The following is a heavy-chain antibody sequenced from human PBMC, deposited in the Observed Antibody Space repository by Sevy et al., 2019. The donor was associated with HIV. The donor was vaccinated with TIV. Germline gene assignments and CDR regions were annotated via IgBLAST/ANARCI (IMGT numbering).Heavy chain of an antibody. V-gene: IGHV3-74*01. Sequence: GGSLRLCCATSGFTFSSYWMHWVRQAPGKGLVWVSRVNSDGSSTTYADSVKGRFTISRDNAKNTLSLQMNSLRAEDTAVYYCVAANSWEDYWGQGTLVTVSS. J-gene: IGHJ4*02. D-gene: IGHD6-13*01. CDR3: VAANSWEDY. CDR2: VNSDGSST. CDR1: GFTFSSYW.